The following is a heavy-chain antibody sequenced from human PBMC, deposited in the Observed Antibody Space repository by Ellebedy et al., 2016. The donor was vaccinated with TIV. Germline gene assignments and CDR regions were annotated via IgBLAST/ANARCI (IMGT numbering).Heavy chain of an antibody. CDR2: IYYSGST. CDR3: AREIREGIDYYYYYGMDV. V-gene: IGHV4-61*01. CDR1: GGSVSSGSYY. D-gene: IGHD3-10*01. J-gene: IGHJ6*02. Sequence: GSLRLXXTVSGGSVSSGSYYWSWIRQPPGKGLEWIGYIYYSGSTNYNPSLKSRVTISVDTSKNQFSLKLSSVTAADTAVYYCAREIREGIDYYYYYGMDVWGQGTTVTVSS.